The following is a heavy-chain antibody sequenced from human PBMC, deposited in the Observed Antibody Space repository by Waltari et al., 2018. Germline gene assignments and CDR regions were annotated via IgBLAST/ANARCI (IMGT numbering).Heavy chain of an antibody. CDR2: IKNEGSEK. J-gene: IGHJ4*02. V-gene: IGHV3-7*04. Sequence: EVQMVESGGGLVQPGGSLRLSCAVSGFTFSSHWMTWVRQAPGKGLEWVANIKNEGSEKDYVDYVKGRFTIYRDNAKNSLSLQMNSLRAEDTAVYYCARVIWNRLDYWGQGTLVTVSS. CDR1: GFTFSSHW. D-gene: IGHD1-1*01. CDR3: ARVIWNRLDY.